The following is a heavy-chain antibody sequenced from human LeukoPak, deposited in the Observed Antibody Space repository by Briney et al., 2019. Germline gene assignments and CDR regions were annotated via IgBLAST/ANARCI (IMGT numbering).Heavy chain of an antibody. Sequence: GGSLRLSCAASGFTFSSYGMHWVRQAPGKGLEWVAVISYDGSNKYYADSVKGRFTISRDNSKNTLYLQMNSLRAEDTAVYYCAKGRDGDYWGQGTLVTVSA. CDR1: GFTFSSYG. CDR2: ISYDGSNK. CDR3: AKGRDGDY. D-gene: IGHD6-6*01. J-gene: IGHJ4*02. V-gene: IGHV3-30*18.